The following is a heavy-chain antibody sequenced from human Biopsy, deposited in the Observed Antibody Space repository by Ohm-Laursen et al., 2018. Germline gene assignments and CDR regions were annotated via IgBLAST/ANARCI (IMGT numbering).Heavy chain of an antibody. Sequence: ESSVKVSCKASGGAFTNYAINWVRQAPGHGLEWMGGIITVSETAGYAERFQGRVTITADVTTTTAYMDLRSLRSDDTAVYYCATKLTGYFHHWGQGTLVIVSS. D-gene: IGHD3-9*01. CDR1: GGAFTNYA. CDR3: ATKLTGYFHH. CDR2: IITVSETA. J-gene: IGHJ1*01. V-gene: IGHV1-69*01.